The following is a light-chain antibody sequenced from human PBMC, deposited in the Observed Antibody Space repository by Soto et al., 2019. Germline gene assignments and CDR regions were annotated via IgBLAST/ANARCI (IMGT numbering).Light chain of an antibody. Sequence: DIQMTQSPSTLSASVGDRVTITCRASQSISSWLAWYQQKPGKAPKLLIYDASSLESGVPSRFSGSGSGTEFTLTISSLQPDDFATSYCQQYNSYPTFGQGTKVDSK. J-gene: IGKJ1*01. CDR3: QQYNSYPT. CDR1: QSISSW. V-gene: IGKV1-5*01. CDR2: DAS.